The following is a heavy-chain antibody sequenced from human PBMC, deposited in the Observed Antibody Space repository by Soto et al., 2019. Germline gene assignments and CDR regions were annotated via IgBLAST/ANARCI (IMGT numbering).Heavy chain of an antibody. D-gene: IGHD3-22*01. CDR1: GYSFTSYW. Sequence: PGESLQISCKGSGYSFTSYWIGWVRQMPGKGLEWMGIIYPGDSDTRYSPSFQGQVTISADKSISTAYLQWSSLKASDTAMYYCARHRYYYDSSGYYSFDYWGQGTLVTVS. J-gene: IGHJ4*02. CDR2: IYPGDSDT. V-gene: IGHV5-51*01. CDR3: ARHRYYYDSSGYYSFDY.